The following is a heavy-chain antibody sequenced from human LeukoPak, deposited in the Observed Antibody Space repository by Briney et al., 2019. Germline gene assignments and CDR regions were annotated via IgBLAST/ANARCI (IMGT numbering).Heavy chain of an antibody. D-gene: IGHD3-10*01. Sequence: GASVKVSCKASGFTFTGYYMHWVRQAPGQGLEWTGWINPNSGGTNYAQKFQGRVTMTRDTSITTAYMELTSLRSDDTAVYYCARDLFYSVSGTYYNVGRVFNYWGQGTLVTVSS. CDR2: INPNSGGT. J-gene: IGHJ4*02. CDR3: ARDLFYSVSGTYYNVGRVFNY. V-gene: IGHV1-2*02. CDR1: GFTFTGYY.